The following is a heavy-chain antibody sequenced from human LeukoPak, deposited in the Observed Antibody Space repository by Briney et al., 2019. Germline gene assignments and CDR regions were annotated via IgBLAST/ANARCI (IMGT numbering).Heavy chain of an antibody. V-gene: IGHV1-69*05. J-gene: IGHJ4*02. CDR3: ARESRDGYNFDY. D-gene: IGHD5-24*01. CDR2: IIPIFGTA. Sequence: ASVKVSCKASGGTFSSYAISWVRQAPGQGLEWMGRIIPIFGTANYAQKFQGRVTITTDESTSTAYMELSSLRSEDTAVYYCARESRDGYNFDYWGQGTLVTVSS. CDR1: GGTFSSYA.